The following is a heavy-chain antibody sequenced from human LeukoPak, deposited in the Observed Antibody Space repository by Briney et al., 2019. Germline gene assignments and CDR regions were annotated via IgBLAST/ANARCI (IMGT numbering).Heavy chain of an antibody. CDR2: ISGNGIST. Sequence: GGSLRLSCAASGFAFTNYAMSWVRQAPGKGLEWVSGISGNGISTYYADSVKGRFTISRDNSKSTLYLQMDSLRADDTAVYYCAKDPSWNYSYYYSMDVWGKGTTVTVSS. CDR1: GFAFTNYA. J-gene: IGHJ6*03. D-gene: IGHD1-1*01. CDR3: AKDPSWNYSYYYSMDV. V-gene: IGHV3-23*01.